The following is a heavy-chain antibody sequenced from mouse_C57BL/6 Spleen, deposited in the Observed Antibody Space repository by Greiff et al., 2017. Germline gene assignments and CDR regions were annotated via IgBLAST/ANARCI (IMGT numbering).Heavy chain of an antibody. CDR3: ARRGRGWDDYFDY. V-gene: IGHV1-55*01. CDR1: GYTFTSYW. Sequence: QVQLQQPGAELVKPGASVKMSCKASGYTFTSYWITWVKQRPGQGLEWIGDIYPGSGSTNYNEQFKSKATLTVDTSSSTAYMQLSSLTSEDSAVYYGARRGRGWDDYFDYWGQGTTLTVSS. CDR2: IYPGSGST. D-gene: IGHD4-1*01. J-gene: IGHJ2*01.